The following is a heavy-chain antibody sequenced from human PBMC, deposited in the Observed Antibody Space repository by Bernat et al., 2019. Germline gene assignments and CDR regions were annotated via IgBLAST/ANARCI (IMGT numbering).Heavy chain of an antibody. CDR1: GFVFSTYW. J-gene: IGHJ3*02. CDR3: ARDPGWGAFDI. D-gene: IGHD3-16*01. V-gene: IGHV3-7*03. CDR2: INQDGSEK. Sequence: EVQLVESGGGLVQPGGSLRLSCAASGFVFSTYWMNWVCLAPGRWLERVASINQDGSEKYHLDSVKGRFTISRDNANNSLYLSVNNLRAEDTAVYYCARDPGWGAFDIWGQGTMVTVSS.